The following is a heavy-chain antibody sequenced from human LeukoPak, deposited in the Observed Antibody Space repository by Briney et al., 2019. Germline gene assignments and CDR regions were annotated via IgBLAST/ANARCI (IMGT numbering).Heavy chain of an antibody. Sequence: PSETLSLTCAVSGGSFSGYYWSWIRQPPGKGLEWIGEINHSGSTNYNPSLKSRVTISVDTSKNQFSLKPSSVTAADTAVYYCAGDRRTRWLQWYYFDYWGQGTLVTVSS. J-gene: IGHJ4*02. V-gene: IGHV4-34*01. CDR1: GGSFSGYY. CDR3: AGDRRTRWLQWYYFDY. CDR2: INHSGST. D-gene: IGHD5-24*01.